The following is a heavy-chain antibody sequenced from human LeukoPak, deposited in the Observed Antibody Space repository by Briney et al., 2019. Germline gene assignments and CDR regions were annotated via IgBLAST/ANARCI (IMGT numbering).Heavy chain of an antibody. V-gene: IGHV4-59*01. CDR3: ARGGEYGDYQFFDY. CDR1: GGSISSYY. CDR2: IYYSGST. D-gene: IGHD4-17*01. Sequence: SETLSLTCTVSGGSISSYYWNWIRQPPGKGLEWIGYIYYSGSTNYNPSLRGRVTISVDTSKNQFSLKLSSVTAADTAVYYCARGGEYGDYQFFDYWGQGTLVTVSS. J-gene: IGHJ4*02.